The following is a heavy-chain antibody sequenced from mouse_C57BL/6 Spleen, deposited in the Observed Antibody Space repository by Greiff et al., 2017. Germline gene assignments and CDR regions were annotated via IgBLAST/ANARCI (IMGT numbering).Heavy chain of an antibody. CDR2: ISSGSSTI. J-gene: IGHJ2*01. D-gene: IGHD2-10*01. Sequence: EVKLMESGGGLVKPGGSLKLSCAASGFTFSDYGMHWVRQAPEKGLEWVAYISSGSSTIYYADTVKGRFTISRDNAKNTLFLQMTSLRSEDTAMYYCARALLGGYFDYRGQGTTRPVSS. CDR3: ARALLGGYFDY. V-gene: IGHV5-17*01. CDR1: GFTFSDYG.